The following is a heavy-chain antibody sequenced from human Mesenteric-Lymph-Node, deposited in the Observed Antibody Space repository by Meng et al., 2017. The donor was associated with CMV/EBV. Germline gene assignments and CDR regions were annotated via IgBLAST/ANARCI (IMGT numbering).Heavy chain of an antibody. D-gene: IGHD6-6*01. V-gene: IGHV4-61*01. Sequence: TVSGGSVRNPFAYWSWIRQSPGKGLEWIGKIYYIGTSDYNPTLKSRVIISIDTAKNQFSLDLMSVTAADTAVYYCASNSSSGGWFDPWGLGTLVTVSS. J-gene: IGHJ5*02. CDR3: ASNSSSGGWFDP. CDR2: IYYIGTS. CDR1: GGSVRNPFAY.